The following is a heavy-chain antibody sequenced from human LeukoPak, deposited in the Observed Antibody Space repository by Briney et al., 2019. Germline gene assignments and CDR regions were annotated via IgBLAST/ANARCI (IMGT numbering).Heavy chain of an antibody. CDR1: GFTFSSYW. CDR2: IKQDGSEK. D-gene: IGHD3-10*01. J-gene: IGHJ6*03. V-gene: IGHV3-7*01. Sequence: GGSLRLSCAASGFTFSSYWMSWVRQAPGKGLEWVANIKQDGSEKYYVDSVKGRFTISRDNAKNSLYLQMNSLRAEDTAVYYCARDRNYYGSGSQNYYYYYYMDVWGKGTTVTVSS. CDR3: ARDRNYYGSGSQNYYYYYYMDV.